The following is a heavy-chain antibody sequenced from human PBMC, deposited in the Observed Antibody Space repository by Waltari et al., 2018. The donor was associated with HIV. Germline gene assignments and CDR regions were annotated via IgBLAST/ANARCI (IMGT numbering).Heavy chain of an antibody. D-gene: IGHD3-3*01. CDR1: GFTFSSYS. J-gene: IGHJ4*02. Sequence: EVQLVESGGGLVKPGGSLRLSCAASGFTFSSYSMNWVRQAPGKGLEWVSSISRSSSYIYYADSVKGRFTISRDNAKNSLYLQMNSLRAEDTAVYYCARDPNRRITIFGVVKYYVDYWGQGTLVTVSS. CDR2: ISRSSSYI. V-gene: IGHV3-21*01. CDR3: ARDPNRRITIFGVVKYYVDY.